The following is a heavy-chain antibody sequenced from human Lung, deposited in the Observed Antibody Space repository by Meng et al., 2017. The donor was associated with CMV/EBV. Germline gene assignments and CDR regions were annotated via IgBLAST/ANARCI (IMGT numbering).Heavy chain of an antibody. V-gene: IGHV1-3*02. Sequence: QAQLVQSGAEVKKPGASVKVACKASGLCIGCARPPDKGLSGCDGATVAMKTKNSQEFQGRVTISRHTCASAAYMELTRLRSEDTAVYFCAESFMGGFDPWGQGTLVTVSS. CDR1: G. CDR2: ATVAMKT. CDR3: AESFMGGFDP. J-gene: IGHJ5*02. D-gene: IGHD3-3*02.